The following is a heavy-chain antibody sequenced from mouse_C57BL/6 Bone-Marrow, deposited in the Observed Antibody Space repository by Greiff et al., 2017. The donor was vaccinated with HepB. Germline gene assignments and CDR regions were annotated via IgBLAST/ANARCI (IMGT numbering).Heavy chain of an antibody. D-gene: IGHD1-1*02. CDR2: INYDGSST. V-gene: IGHV5-16*01. CDR3: ARGTMYYFDY. Sequence: DVKLVESEGGLVQPGSSMKLSCTAPGFTFSDYYMAWVRQVPEKGLEWVANINYDGSSTYYLDTLKSRFIISRDNAKNILYLQMSSVKSEDTATYYCARGTMYYFDYWGQGTTLTVSS. J-gene: IGHJ2*01. CDR1: GFTFSDYY.